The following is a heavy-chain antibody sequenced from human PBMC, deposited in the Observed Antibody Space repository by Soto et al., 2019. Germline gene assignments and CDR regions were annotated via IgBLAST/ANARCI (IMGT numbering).Heavy chain of an antibody. CDR3: ARRLRPSGNSWDSGAFDI. D-gene: IGHD1-1*01. CDR1: GFSLSTSGVG. Sequence: QITLQESGPAVVRPTETLMLTCTLSGFSLSTSGVGVGWVRQSPGKALEWLAVIYWDDDKRYMPSLQNRLTITKDXXIXQXXLTMPHTLPMDTGSYSCARRLRPSGNSWDSGAFDIWGHGTVVAVS. CDR2: IYWDDDK. J-gene: IGHJ3*02. V-gene: IGHV2-5*02.